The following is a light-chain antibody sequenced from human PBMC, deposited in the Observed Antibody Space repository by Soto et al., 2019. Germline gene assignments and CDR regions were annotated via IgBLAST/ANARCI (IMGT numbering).Light chain of an antibody. CDR2: AAS. Sequence: AIQMTQSPSSLSSSVGERVTITCRASQSIRNDLGWYQQKPGKAPKLLIYAASSLHSGVPSRFSGSGSGTDFTLTISSMQHEYFATYFCLQVCTYPLTFGQGTKLEIK. CDR3: LQVCTYPLT. CDR1: QSIRND. J-gene: IGKJ1*01. V-gene: IGKV1-6*01.